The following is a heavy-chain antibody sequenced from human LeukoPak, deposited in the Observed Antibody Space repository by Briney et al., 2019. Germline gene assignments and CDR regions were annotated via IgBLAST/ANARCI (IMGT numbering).Heavy chain of an antibody. CDR3: TRGGDVYKLGNF. J-gene: IGHJ4*02. V-gene: IGHV4-39*02. CDR1: DDSISTNNYY. CDR2: LHFSGTP. Sequence: SETLTLTCTVSDDSISTNNYYWSWIRQPPGKGLEWVRTLHFSGTPFYTPFLNRRDSISVDTSTNQFSLMLQSLTPPDTAVYYCTRGGDVYKLGNFWGQGTLVSVSS. D-gene: IGHD5-24*01.